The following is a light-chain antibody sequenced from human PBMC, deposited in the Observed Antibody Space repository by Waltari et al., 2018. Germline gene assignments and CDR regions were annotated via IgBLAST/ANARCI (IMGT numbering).Light chain of an antibody. J-gene: IGLJ2*01. V-gene: IGLV2-23*02. CDR1: NNNLGNSNL. CDR3: CSFAGGGTLDVL. Sequence: QSALTQPASVSGSPGQSITISCTGTNNNLGNSNLVPWYQQHPGKAPKLIIYEVNKRPSGVSNRFSASKSGNTASLTVSGLQADDEGDYYCCSFAGGGTLDVLFGGGTKLTVL. CDR2: EVN.